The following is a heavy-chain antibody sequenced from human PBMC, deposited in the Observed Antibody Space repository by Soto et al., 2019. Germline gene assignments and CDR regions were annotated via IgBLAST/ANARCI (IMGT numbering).Heavy chain of an antibody. CDR1: GYTFTSYY. J-gene: IGHJ6*02. CDR3: ARDYPEIYCSGGSCHAPGYYYYGMDV. CDR2: INPSCGST. D-gene: IGHD2-15*01. V-gene: IGHV1-46*01. Sequence: ASVKVSCKASGYTFTSYYIHWVRQAPGQGLEGMGIINPSCGSTSYAQKFQGRVTMTRDTSTSTVYMELSSLRSEDTAVYYCARDYPEIYCSGGSCHAPGYYYYGMDVWGQGTTVTVSS.